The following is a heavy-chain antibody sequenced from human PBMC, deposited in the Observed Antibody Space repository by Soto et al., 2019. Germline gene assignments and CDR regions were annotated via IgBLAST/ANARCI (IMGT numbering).Heavy chain of an antibody. CDR1: GFTFSSYS. CDR3: ARDLRGGSGRYVLFDWYFDL. CDR2: ISSSSSYI. D-gene: IGHD3-10*01. J-gene: IGHJ2*01. Sequence: EVQLVESGGGLVKPGGSLRLSCAASGFTFSSYSMNWVRQAPGKGLEWVSSISSSSSYIYYADSVKGRFTISRDNAKNSLYLQMNSLRAEDTAVYYCARDLRGGSGRYVLFDWYFDLWGRGTLVTVSS. V-gene: IGHV3-21*01.